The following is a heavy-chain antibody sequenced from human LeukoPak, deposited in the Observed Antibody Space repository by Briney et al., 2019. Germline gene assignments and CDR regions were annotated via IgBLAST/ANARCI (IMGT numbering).Heavy chain of an antibody. J-gene: IGHJ6*03. V-gene: IGHV1-8*03. CDR3: ARGGRGRYSSSWYRSYYYYMDV. CDR2: MNPNSGNT. D-gene: IGHD6-13*01. Sequence: ASVKVSCKASGYTFTCYDINGVRQATGQGLEWMGWMNPNSGNTGYAQKFQGRVTITRNTSISTAYMELSSLRSEDTAVYYCARGGRGRYSSSWYRSYYYYMDVWGKGTTVTVSS. CDR1: GYTFTCYD.